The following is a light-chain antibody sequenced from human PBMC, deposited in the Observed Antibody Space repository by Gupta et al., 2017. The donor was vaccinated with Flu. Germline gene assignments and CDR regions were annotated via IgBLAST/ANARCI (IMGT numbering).Light chain of an antibody. J-gene: IGKJ1*01. CDR1: QGLVYSDGNTY. CDR3: MQGAHWPWA. CDR2: QVS. V-gene: IGKV2-30*01. Sequence: DVVMTQSPLSLPVTLGQPASISCRSSQGLVYSDGNTYLHWFQQRPGQSPRRLIYQVSYRDSGVPDRFSGRGLGTYFTLEIRRGEAEDVGIYFCMQGAHWPWAFGQGTTVEIK.